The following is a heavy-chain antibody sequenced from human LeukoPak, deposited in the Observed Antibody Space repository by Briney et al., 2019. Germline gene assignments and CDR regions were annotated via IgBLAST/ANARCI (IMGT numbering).Heavy chain of an antibody. CDR1: GFTFSSYA. D-gene: IGHD2/OR15-2a*01. J-gene: IGHJ5*02. V-gene: IGHV3-23*01. CDR2: IVSDGYKA. Sequence: GGSLRLSCAASGFTFSSYAMSWVRQAPGKGLEWVATIVSDGYKAYYADSVKGRFAISRDNSQNTVHLQMNSLRAEDTATYYCAKEIVFLFGDPWGQGALVTLSS. CDR3: AKEIVFLFGDP.